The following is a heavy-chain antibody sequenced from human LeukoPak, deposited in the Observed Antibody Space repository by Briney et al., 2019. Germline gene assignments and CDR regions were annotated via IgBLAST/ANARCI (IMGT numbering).Heavy chain of an antibody. J-gene: IGHJ6*02. D-gene: IGHD1-26*01. CDR3: ATLVGATIIYYYGMDV. CDR1: GFTFSSYS. Sequence: GGSLRLSCAASGFTFSSYSMTWVRQAPGKGLEWVSYISSSSSTIYYADSVKGRFTISRDNAKNSLYLQMNSLRDEDTAVYYCATLVGATIIYYYGMDVWGQGTTVTVSS. CDR2: ISSSSSTI. V-gene: IGHV3-48*02.